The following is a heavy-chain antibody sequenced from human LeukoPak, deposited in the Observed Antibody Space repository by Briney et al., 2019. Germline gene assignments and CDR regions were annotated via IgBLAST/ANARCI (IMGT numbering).Heavy chain of an antibody. V-gene: IGHV1-2*02. CDR1: GYTFTGYY. CDR2: INPNSGGT. Sequence: RASVKVSCKASGYTFTGYYMQWVRQAPGQGLEWMEWINPNSGGTNYAQKFQGRVTMTTDTSISTAYMELSRLRSDDTAVYYCARISRVGATGHYYYYMDVWGKGTTVTVSS. J-gene: IGHJ6*03. CDR3: ARISRVGATGHYYYYMDV. D-gene: IGHD1-26*01.